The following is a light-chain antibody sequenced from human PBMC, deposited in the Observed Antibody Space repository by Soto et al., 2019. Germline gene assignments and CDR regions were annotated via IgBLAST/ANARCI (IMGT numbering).Light chain of an antibody. V-gene: IGLV2-8*01. Sequence: QSVLTRPPSAAGSPGQSVTIPCTGTSGDIGGYDYVSWYQQHPGKAPKLMIYEVTKRPLGVPDRFSGSKSGNTASLTVSGLQAEDEADYYCSSYAGSNNPYVFGTGTKVTVL. J-gene: IGLJ1*01. CDR3: SSYAGSNNPYV. CDR2: EVT. CDR1: SGDIGGYDY.